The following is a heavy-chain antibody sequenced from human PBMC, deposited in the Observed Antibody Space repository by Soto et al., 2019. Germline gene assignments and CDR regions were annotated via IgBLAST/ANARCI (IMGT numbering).Heavy chain of an antibody. CDR1: GYTFTSYA. D-gene: IGHD5-18*01. CDR3: AGDGCYVDTAMPFGAFQH. Sequence: QVQLVQSGAEEKKPGASVQDSCKASGYTFTSYAMHWVRQAPGQRLEWMGWIDAGNGNTKYSQKFQGRVTITRDTTASTAYMEVRSLRSEYTAVYHCAGDGCYVDTAMPFGAFQHGGKGTLVTVS. J-gene: IGHJ1*01. CDR2: IDAGNGNT. V-gene: IGHV1-3*05.